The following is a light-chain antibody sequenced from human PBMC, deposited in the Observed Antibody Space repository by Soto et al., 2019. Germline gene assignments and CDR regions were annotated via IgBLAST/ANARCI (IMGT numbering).Light chain of an antibody. J-gene: IGLJ3*02. Sequence: QSVLTQPPSVSGAPGQRVTISCTGSSSNIGAGYDVHWYQQLPGTAPKLLIYGNSNRPSGVPDRFSGSKSGSSASLAITGLQAEDEADYYCQCYDSSLSACVFGGGTKLTVL. V-gene: IGLV1-40*01. CDR1: SSNIGAGYD. CDR2: GNS. CDR3: QCYDSSLSACV.